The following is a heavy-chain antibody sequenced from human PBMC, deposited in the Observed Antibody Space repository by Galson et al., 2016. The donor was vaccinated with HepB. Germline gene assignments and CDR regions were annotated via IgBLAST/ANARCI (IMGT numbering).Heavy chain of an antibody. D-gene: IGHD3-3*01. CDR2: IIPIFGTA. V-gene: IGHV1-69*01. J-gene: IGHJ4*02. CDR3: AKERDFWSGYYQNFDY. Sequence: SCKASGGTFSSCAISWVRQAPGQGLEWMGGIIPIFGTANSAQKFQGRVTITADESTSTAYMELNSLRSEDTAVYYCAKERDFWSGYYQNFDYWGQGTLVTVSS. CDR1: GGTFSSCA.